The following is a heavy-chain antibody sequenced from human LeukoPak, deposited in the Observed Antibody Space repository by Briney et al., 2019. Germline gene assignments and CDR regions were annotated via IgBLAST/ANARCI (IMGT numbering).Heavy chain of an antibody. V-gene: IGHV3-15*01. Sequence: GGSLRLSCVGSGFTLSSAWMTWVRQAPGKGLEWVGLSKSKTDGGTTDYAAPVKGRFTISRDDSKNTLYLQMNSLKTEDTAVYYCAKYCISADCYANWFGPWGQGTLVTVSS. J-gene: IGHJ5*02. CDR3: AKYCISADCYANWFGP. D-gene: IGHD2-2*01. CDR2: SKSKTDGGTT. CDR1: GFTLSSAW.